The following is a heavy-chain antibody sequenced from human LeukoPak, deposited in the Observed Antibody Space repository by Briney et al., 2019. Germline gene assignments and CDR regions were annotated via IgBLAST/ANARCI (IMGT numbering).Heavy chain of an antibody. J-gene: IGHJ4*02. CDR2: INPNSGGT. CDR3: ARYSTVTVYYFDH. V-gene: IGHV1-2*02. D-gene: IGHD4-17*01. Sequence: ASVKVSCKASGYTFTGYYMHWVRQAPGQGLEWMGWINPNSGGTNYAQKFQGRVTMTRDTSISTAYMELSRLRSDDTAVYYCARYSTVTVYYFDHWGQGTLVTVSS. CDR1: GYTFTGYY.